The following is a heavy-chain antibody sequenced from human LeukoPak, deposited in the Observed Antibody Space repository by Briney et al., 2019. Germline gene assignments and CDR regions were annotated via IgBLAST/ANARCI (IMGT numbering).Heavy chain of an antibody. CDR2: ISDSSGGT. CDR1: GFTFRSYA. V-gene: IGHV3-23*01. J-gene: IGHJ4*02. CDR3: AKLLGKFRFGELIHRLPNAFDY. D-gene: IGHD3-10*01. Sequence: GGSLRLSCAASGFTFRSYAMSWVRQAPGKGLEWVSSISDSSGGTYYADSVKGRFTISRDKSKNTLYLQMNSLRAEDTAVYYCAKLLGKFRFGELIHRLPNAFDYWGQGTLVTVSS.